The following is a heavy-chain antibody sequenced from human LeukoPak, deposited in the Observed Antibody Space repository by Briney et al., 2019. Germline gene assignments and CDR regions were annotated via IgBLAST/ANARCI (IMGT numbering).Heavy chain of an antibody. CDR2: IKQEGSEK. D-gene: IGHD1-26*01. J-gene: IGHJ4*02. CDR3: ARGKSGSYGTKGY. CDR1: GFTFSSYW. V-gene: IGHV3-7*01. Sequence: PGGSLRLSCAASGFTFSSYWMSWVRQAPGKGLEWVADIKQEGSEKYYVDSVKGRFTISRDNAKNSLYLQMNSLRVEDTAVYYCARGKSGSYGTKGYWGQGTLVTVSS.